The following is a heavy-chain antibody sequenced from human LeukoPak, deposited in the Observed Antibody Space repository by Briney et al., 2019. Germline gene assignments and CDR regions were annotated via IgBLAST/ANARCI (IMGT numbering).Heavy chain of an antibody. CDR3: ARDGGYCSGGSCKLVPYYYGMDV. CDR2: IYSGGST. V-gene: IGHV3-53*01. Sequence: GGSLRLSCAASGFTVSSNYMSWVRQAPGKGLEWVSVIYSGGSTYYADSVKGRFTISRDNSKSTLYLQMNSLRAEDTAVYYCARDGGYCSGGSCKLVPYYYGMDVWGQGTTVTVSS. D-gene: IGHD2-15*01. CDR1: GFTVSSNY. J-gene: IGHJ6*02.